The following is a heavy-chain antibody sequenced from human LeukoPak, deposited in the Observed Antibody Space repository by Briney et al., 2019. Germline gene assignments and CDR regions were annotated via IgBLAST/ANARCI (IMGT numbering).Heavy chain of an antibody. D-gene: IGHD4-23*01. J-gene: IGHJ4*02. CDR3: ARNRAYGGNQRLDY. Sequence: SETLSLTCAVYGGTFSGYYWSWIRQPPGKRLEWVGESNDSGGTNYNPSLKSRVTISADKSKNQVSLKLTSVTAADTAVYYCARNRAYGGNQRLDYWGQGTLVTVSS. CDR2: SNDSGGT. CDR1: GGTFSGYY. V-gene: IGHV4-34*01.